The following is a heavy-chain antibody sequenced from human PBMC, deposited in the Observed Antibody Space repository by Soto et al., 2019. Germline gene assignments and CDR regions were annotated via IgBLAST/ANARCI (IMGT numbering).Heavy chain of an antibody. CDR2: ISYDGNKK. CDR1: GFTFCSYA. Sequence: QVQLVESGGGVVQRGRSLRLSCAASGFTFCSYAMHWVRQAPGKGLEWVAVISYDGNKKYYADSVKGRFTISRDNSKNTLYLQMNSLRAEDTAVYYCARDRADYYYGSAPFDPWGQGTLVTVSS. CDR3: ARDRADYYYGSAPFDP. V-gene: IGHV3-30-3*01. D-gene: IGHD3-10*01. J-gene: IGHJ5*02.